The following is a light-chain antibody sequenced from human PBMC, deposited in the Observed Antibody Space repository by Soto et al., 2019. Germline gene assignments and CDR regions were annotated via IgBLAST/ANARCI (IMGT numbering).Light chain of an antibody. CDR3: QQDYNLPHT. J-gene: IGKJ1*01. Sequence: EIVMTQSPATLSLSPGERATLSCRASQSVSSSYLSWYQQKPGQAPRLLIYGASTRATGIPARFSGSGSGTDFTLTISSLQPKDFAVYYCQQDYNLPHTFGQGTKV. CDR1: QSVSSSY. CDR2: GAS. V-gene: IGKV3D-7*01.